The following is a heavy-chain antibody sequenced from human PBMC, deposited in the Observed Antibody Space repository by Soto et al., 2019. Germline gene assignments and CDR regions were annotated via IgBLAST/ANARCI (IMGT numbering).Heavy chain of an antibody. CDR1: GFSFSSYG. J-gene: IGHJ5*02. Sequence: GGSLRLSCAASGFSFSSYGMSWVRRAPGKGLEWVSNISSSGSKIYYADSVKGRFTISRDNAKNSLYLQMNSLRAEDTAVYYCARDLGYCSSTSCLNWFDPWGQGTLVTVSS. CDR3: ARDLGYCSSTSCLNWFDP. D-gene: IGHD2-2*01. CDR2: ISSSGSKI. V-gene: IGHV3-48*04.